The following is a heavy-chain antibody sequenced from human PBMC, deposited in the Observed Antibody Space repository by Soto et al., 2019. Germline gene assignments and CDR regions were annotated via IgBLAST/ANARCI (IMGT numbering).Heavy chain of an antibody. CDR3: ARDRDEILTGYHDY. Sequence: GGSLRLSCTASGFTFTKFAMHWVRLAPGKGLEWVAVLSYDGSEEYYADSVKGRFTISRDNSRNTLYLHLTTLRAEDTAVYYCARDRDEILTGYHDYWGQGTVVTVSS. V-gene: IGHV3-30-3*01. CDR1: GFTFTKFA. D-gene: IGHD3-9*01. CDR2: LSYDGSEE. J-gene: IGHJ4*02.